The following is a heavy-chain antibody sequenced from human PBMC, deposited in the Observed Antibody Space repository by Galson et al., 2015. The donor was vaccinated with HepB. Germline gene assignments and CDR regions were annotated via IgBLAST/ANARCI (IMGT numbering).Heavy chain of an antibody. V-gene: IGHV4-31*03. CDR2: ISNTGST. CDR3: AREPDYYDSSGYHNWFDP. J-gene: IGHJ5*02. D-gene: IGHD3-22*01. Sequence: LSLTCTVSGASITSGGYYWNWIRQYPGKGLEWIGYISNTGSTYYNPSLTSRITISIDTSKNQFSLKLNSVTAADTAVFYCAREPDYYDSSGYHNWFDPWGQGTLVTVSS. CDR1: GASITSGGYY.